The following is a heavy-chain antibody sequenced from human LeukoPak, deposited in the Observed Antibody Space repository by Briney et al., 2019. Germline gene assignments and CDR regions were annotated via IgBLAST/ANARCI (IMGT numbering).Heavy chain of an antibody. CDR1: GFSFTNYA. CDR3: AKNGKDNYDMFFDY. J-gene: IGHJ4*02. Sequence: PDGSLTLSSAASGFSFTNYAMNWVRQSPGKGLEWVSSLGDNDGRTFYADSVNGRFTISRDNSKNTLYLQMNSLRAEDTAIYYCAKNGKDNYDMFFDYWGEGTVVPVSS. D-gene: IGHD3-9*01. V-gene: IGHV3-23*01. CDR2: LGDNDGRT.